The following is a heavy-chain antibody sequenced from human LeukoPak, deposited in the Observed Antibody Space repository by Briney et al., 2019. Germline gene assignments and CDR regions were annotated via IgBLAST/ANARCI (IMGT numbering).Heavy chain of an antibody. CDR1: GFTFSSYS. CDR3: AKDPGVYCSSTSCYLAY. CDR2: ISYDGSNK. Sequence: GGSLRLSCAASGFTFSSYSMNWVRQAPGKGLEWVAVISYDGSNKYYADSVKGRFTISRDNSKNTLYLQMNSLRAEDTAVYYCAKDPGVYCSSTSCYLAYWGQGTLVTVSS. J-gene: IGHJ4*02. D-gene: IGHD2-2*01. V-gene: IGHV3-30*18.